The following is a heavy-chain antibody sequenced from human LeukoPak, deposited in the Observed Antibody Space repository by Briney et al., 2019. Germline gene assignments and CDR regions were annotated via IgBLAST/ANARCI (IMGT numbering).Heavy chain of an antibody. CDR1: GFTFNNYA. J-gene: IGHJ5*02. V-gene: IGHV3-30-3*01. CDR2: ISYDGGKE. CDR3: ARDRNSVSSNNWFDP. D-gene: IGHD6-6*01. Sequence: GGSLRLSCAASGFTFNNYALHWVRQAPGKGLEWLAVISYDGGKEYYADSVKGRFTISIDNPKNTLYLQMNSLGGEDTALYYCARDRNSVSSNNWFDPWGQGTLVTVSS.